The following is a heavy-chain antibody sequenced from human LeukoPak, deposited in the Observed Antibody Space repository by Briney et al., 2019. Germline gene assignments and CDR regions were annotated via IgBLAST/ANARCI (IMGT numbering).Heavy chain of an antibody. Sequence: PSETLSLTCTVSGGSISRYYWSWIRQPPGKGLEWIGYIYYSGNTNYNPSLKSRVTISVDTSKNQFSLKLSSVTAADTAVYYCARRGLRYYDTPAYDYWGQGTLVTVSS. V-gene: IGHV4-59*01. J-gene: IGHJ4*02. D-gene: IGHD3-22*01. CDR2: IYYSGNT. CDR3: ARRGLRYYDTPAYDY. CDR1: GGSISRYY.